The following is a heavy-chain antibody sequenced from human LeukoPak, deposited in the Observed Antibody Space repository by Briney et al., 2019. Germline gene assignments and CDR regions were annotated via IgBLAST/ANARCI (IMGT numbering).Heavy chain of an antibody. Sequence: SQTLSLTCDISGDSFSSNSAAWNWIRQSPLRGLEWLGRTYYRSKWYNDYAVSVKSRITISPDTSKNQFSLQLNSVTPEDTAVYYCTRGAPVGSSREFDYWGQGTLVTVSS. V-gene: IGHV6-1*01. D-gene: IGHD5-24*01. CDR1: GDSFSSNSAA. CDR2: TYYRSKWYN. J-gene: IGHJ4*02. CDR3: TRGAPVGSSREFDY.